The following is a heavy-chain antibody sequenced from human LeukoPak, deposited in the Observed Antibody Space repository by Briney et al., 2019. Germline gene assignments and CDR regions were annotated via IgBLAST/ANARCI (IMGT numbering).Heavy chain of an antibody. D-gene: IGHD4-23*01. CDR3: ARDKYGGNPNAFDI. Sequence: GGSLRLSCAASGFTFSSYWMDWVRQVPGKGPVWVSRIGTDGSGATYADYVRGRFTISRDNAKNTLYLQMNSVRAEDTAVYYCARDKYGGNPNAFDIWGQGTLVAVSS. V-gene: IGHV3-74*01. CDR1: GFTFSSYW. CDR2: IGTDGSGA. J-gene: IGHJ3*02.